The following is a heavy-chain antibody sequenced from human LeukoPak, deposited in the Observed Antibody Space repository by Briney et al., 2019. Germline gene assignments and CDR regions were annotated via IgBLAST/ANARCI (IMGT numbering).Heavy chain of an antibody. J-gene: IGHJ4*02. V-gene: IGHV4-31*03. CDR1: GGSISSGGYY. Sequence: SETLSLTCTVSGGSISSGGYYWNWIRQHPGKGLAWLGCIYYSGSTYYNPSLKSRVTISVDTSKNQFSLKLSSVTAADTAVYYCARSPISVIGDPKMTFDYWGQGTLVTVSS. CDR2: IYYSGST. CDR3: ARSPISVIGDPKMTFDY. D-gene: IGHD2/OR15-2a*01.